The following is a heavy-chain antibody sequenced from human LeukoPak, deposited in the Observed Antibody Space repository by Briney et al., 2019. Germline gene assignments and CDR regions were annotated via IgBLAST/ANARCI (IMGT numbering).Heavy chain of an antibody. V-gene: IGHV6-1*01. J-gene: IGHJ5*02. CDR1: GDSVSGGSAG. D-gene: IGHD3-10*01. CDR3: TGGGLVRGSLHWFDP. CDR2: IYYRSKWYS. Sequence: SQTLSLTCAISGDSVSGGSAGWNWIRQSPSRGLEWLGRIYYRSKWYSDYAISVKSRITIKPDTSRNQFSRQLNSVTHDDTAVYYCTGGGLVRGSLHWFDPWGQGTLVTVSS.